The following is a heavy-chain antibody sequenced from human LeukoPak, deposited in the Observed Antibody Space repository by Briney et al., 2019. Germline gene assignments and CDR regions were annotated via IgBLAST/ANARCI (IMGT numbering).Heavy chain of an antibody. Sequence: GGSLRLSCAASGFNFADHAMRWVRQAPGKGLEWVSAISGISGSTTIYADSVKGRFAVSRDNSRNTLCLQMNSLRAEDTAVYYCAKNYASGRGVPYAMDVWGQGTTVTVAS. D-gene: IGHD3-10*01. CDR2: ISGISGSTT. J-gene: IGHJ6*02. V-gene: IGHV3-23*01. CDR3: AKNYASGRGVPYAMDV. CDR1: GFNFADHA.